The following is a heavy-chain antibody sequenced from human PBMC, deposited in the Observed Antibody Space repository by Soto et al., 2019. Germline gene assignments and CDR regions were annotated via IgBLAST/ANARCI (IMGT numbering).Heavy chain of an antibody. J-gene: IGHJ4*02. Sequence: QVQLVQSGAEVKKPGSSVKVSCKASGGTFSSYTISWVRQAPGQGLEWMGRIIPILGIANYAQKFQGRVTITADKSTSPAYMELSSMRSEDTAVYYCARLSLDSSGYSYSWGQGTLVTVSS. CDR2: IIPILGIA. CDR1: GGTFSSYT. V-gene: IGHV1-69*02. D-gene: IGHD3-22*01. CDR3: ARLSLDSSGYSYS.